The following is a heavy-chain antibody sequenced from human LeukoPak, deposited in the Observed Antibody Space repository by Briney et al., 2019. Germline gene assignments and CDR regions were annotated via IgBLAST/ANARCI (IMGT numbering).Heavy chain of an antibody. D-gene: IGHD4-17*01. J-gene: IGHJ4*02. Sequence: GGSLRLSCAASGFTFSSYGMHWVRQAPGKGLEWVAFIRYDGSNKYYADSVKGRFTISRDNSKNTLYLQVNSLRAEDTAVYYCAKAPRSTTVTPDYWGQGTLVTVSS. CDR2: IRYDGSNK. V-gene: IGHV3-30*02. CDR3: AKAPRSTTVTPDY. CDR1: GFTFSSYG.